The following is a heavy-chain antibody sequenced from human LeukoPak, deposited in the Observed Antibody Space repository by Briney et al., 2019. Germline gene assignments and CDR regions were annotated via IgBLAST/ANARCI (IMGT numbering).Heavy chain of an antibody. V-gene: IGHV4-59*01. CDR2: IYCSGAT. Sequence: SETLSLTCTVSSDSISRYYWSWIPHPPGRGGECLGYIYCSGATKYNPSLRSRVTIAIATSKNQFSLRLSSVTVADTAVYYCPKVMGSGKGCAFESWGQGTMVTVSS. CDR3: PKVMGSGKGCAFES. CDR1: SDSISRYY. D-gene: IGHD5-18*01. J-gene: IGHJ3*02.